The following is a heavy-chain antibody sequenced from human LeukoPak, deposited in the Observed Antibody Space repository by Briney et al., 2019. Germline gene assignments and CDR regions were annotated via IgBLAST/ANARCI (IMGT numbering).Heavy chain of an antibody. D-gene: IGHD2/OR15-2a*01. Sequence: SETLSLTRAHYGGSSSGYYWSCIRQPPGEERESMREINHSGSTNYNPSLKSRVTISVDTSKNQFSRKLSSVTAADTAVYYCSIGVYVAAGQYCYWGQGTLVTVSS. J-gene: IGHJ4*02. V-gene: IGHV4-34*01. CDR1: GGSSSGYY. CDR2: INHSGST. CDR3: SIGVYVAAGQYCY.